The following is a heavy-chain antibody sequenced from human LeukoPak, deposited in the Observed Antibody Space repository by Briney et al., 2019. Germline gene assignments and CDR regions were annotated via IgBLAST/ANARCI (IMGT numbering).Heavy chain of an antibody. CDR3: ARGRSYYDFWSGYYSPRDVDTATYR. J-gene: IGHJ5*02. V-gene: IGHV4-34*01. CDR1: GGSFSGYY. Sequence: PSETLSLTCAVYGGSFSGYYWSWIRQPPGKGLEWIGEINHSGSTNYNPSLKSRVTISVDTSKNQFSLKLSSVTAADTAVYYCARGRSYYDFWSGYYSPRDVDTATYRWGQGTRVTVSS. D-gene: IGHD3-3*01. CDR2: INHSGST.